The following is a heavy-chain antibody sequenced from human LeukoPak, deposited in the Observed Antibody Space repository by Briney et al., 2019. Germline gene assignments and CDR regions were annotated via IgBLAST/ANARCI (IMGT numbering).Heavy chain of an antibody. Sequence: SETLSLTCTVSGGSISSYYWSWIRQPPGKGLEWIGYIDYSGSTNYNPSLKSRVTISVDTSKNQFSLKLSSVTAADTAVYYCARVDPESSSTLEVFDYWGQGTLVTVSS. J-gene: IGHJ4*02. V-gene: IGHV4-59*01. CDR3: ARVDPESSSTLEVFDY. CDR1: GGSISSYY. D-gene: IGHD6-6*01. CDR2: IDYSGST.